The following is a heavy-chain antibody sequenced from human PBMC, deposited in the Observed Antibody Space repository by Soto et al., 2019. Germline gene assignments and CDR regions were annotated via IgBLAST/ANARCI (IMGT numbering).Heavy chain of an antibody. J-gene: IGHJ6*02. CDR3: ARWPDGYYYYGMDV. Sequence: QVQLVQSGADVKKPGASVKVSCKGSGYTFTSYDINWVRQATGQGLEWMGWMNPNSGNTGYAQKFQGRVTMTRNTSISTAYMELSSLRSEDTAVYYCARWPDGYYYYGMDVWGQGTTVTVSS. CDR2: MNPNSGNT. CDR1: GYTFTSYD. V-gene: IGHV1-8*01.